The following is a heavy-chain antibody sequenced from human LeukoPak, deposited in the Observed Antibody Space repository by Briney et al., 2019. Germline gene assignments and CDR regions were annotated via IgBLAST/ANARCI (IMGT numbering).Heavy chain of an antibody. CDR2: IRPDGDRT. V-gene: IGHV3-23*01. D-gene: IGHD6-19*01. CDR3: AREQSGTRGWYTVDY. CDR1: GFTFSTYA. Sequence: PGGSLRLSCAASGFTFSTYAITWVRQGPGKGLEWVSAIRPDGDRTYYANSARGRFTISRDNFKDTVYLQINGLRVEDTAVYYCAREQSGTRGWYTVDYWGQGTLVTVSS. J-gene: IGHJ4*02.